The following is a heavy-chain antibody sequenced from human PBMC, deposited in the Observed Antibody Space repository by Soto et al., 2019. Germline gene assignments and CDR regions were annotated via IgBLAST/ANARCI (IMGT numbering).Heavy chain of an antibody. CDR2: IKEDGSEK. D-gene: IGHD1-26*01. CDR3: ARHQVGHRVTDY. Sequence: EVQLVESGGDLVQPGGSLRLSCAASGFRFSNYWMSWVRQAPGKGLEWVANIKEDGSEKYYVDSVKGRFTISRDNAKNSLYLQMNSLRAEDTALYYCARHQVGHRVTDYWGQGTQVTVSS. J-gene: IGHJ4*02. V-gene: IGHV3-7*01. CDR1: GFRFSNYW.